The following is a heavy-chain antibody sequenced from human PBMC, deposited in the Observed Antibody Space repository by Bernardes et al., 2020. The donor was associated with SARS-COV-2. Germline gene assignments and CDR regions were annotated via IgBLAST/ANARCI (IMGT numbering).Heavy chain of an antibody. J-gene: IGHJ5*02. V-gene: IGHV1-8*01. CDR3: PRDFDGNSGSFDP. CDR1: GYTFTSYD. Sequence: ASVKVSCKASGYTFTSYDLNWVRQAPGQGLEWLGLMNPNTGSTGYAQAFQGRVTMTRDTPISTAYMELSSLRSEDTAVYYCPRDFDGNSGSFDPWGQGTLVTVSS. D-gene: IGHD2-15*01. CDR2: MNPNTGST.